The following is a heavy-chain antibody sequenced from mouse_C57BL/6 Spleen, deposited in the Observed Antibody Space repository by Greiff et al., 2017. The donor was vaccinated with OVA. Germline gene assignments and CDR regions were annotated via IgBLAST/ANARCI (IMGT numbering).Heavy chain of an antibody. CDR1: GYTFTDYN. CDR2: INPNNGGT. Sequence: EVKLVESGPELVKPGASVKMSCKASGYTFTDYNMHWVKQSHGKSLEWIGYINPNNGGTSYNQKFKGKATLTVNKSSSTAYMELRSLTSEDSAVYYCAREGIYYYFDYWGQGTTLTVSS. CDR3: AREGIYYYFDY. J-gene: IGHJ2*01. V-gene: IGHV1-22*01. D-gene: IGHD1-1*01.